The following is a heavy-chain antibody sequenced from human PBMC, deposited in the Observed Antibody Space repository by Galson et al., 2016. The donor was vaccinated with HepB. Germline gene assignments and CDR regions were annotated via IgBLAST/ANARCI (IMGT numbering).Heavy chain of an antibody. CDR1: GYTFISYA. D-gene: IGHD3-9*01. CDR2: INAGSGNT. V-gene: IGHV1-3*01. J-gene: IGHJ6*02. Sequence: SVKVSCKASGYTFISYAMHWVRQAPGQRLEWMGWINAGSGNTKYSQKFQGRVTITRDTSASTVYMELSSLRSEDTAVYYCARGRPYYDILTGYYYYHYGMDVWGQGTTVTVSS. CDR3: ARGRPYYDILTGYYYYHYGMDV.